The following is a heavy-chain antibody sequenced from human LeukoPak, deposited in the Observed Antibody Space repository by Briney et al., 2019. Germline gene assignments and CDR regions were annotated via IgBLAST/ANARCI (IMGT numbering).Heavy chain of an antibody. D-gene: IGHD2-8*01. CDR1: GDSTSNFY. CDR3: ALAPNSNWFDF. CDR2: VHYSGSS. J-gene: IGHJ5*01. Sequence: SETLSLTCTVSGDSTSNFYWNWIRQSPGKGLEWIGNVHYSGSSVYNPSLKSRGTISIDTSRRQFFLKLNSVTAADTAVYFCALAPNSNWFDFWGPGILVTVSS. V-gene: IGHV4-59*03.